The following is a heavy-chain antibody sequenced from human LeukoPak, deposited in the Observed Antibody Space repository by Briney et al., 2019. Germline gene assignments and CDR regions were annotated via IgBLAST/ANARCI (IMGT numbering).Heavy chain of an antibody. V-gene: IGHV4-59*01. CDR1: GGSISSYY. CDR3: ARSELLWFGGVNSGFDY. D-gene: IGHD3-10*01. Sequence: PSQTLSLTCTVSGGSISSYYWSWIRQPPGKGLEWIGYIYYSGSTNYNPSLKSRVSISVDTSKNQFSLKLSSVTAADTAVYYCARSELLWFGGVNSGFDYWGQGTLVTVSS. J-gene: IGHJ4*02. CDR2: IYYSGST.